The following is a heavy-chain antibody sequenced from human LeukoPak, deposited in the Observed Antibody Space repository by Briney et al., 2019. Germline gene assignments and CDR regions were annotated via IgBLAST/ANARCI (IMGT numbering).Heavy chain of an antibody. CDR2: INPNSGGT. J-gene: IGHJ3*02. Sequence: ASVKVSCKDSGYTFTGYYMHWVRQAPGQGLKWMGWINPNSGGTNYAQKFQGRVTMTRDTSISTAYMELSRLRSDDTAVYYCARGTVAGPGDDAFDIWGQGTMVTVSS. CDR1: GYTFTGYY. CDR3: ARGTVAGPGDDAFDI. D-gene: IGHD6-19*01. V-gene: IGHV1-2*02.